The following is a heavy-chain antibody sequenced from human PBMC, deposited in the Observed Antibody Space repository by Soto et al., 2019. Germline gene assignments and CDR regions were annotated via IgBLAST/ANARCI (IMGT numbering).Heavy chain of an antibody. J-gene: IGHJ5*02. CDR3: AHRRDFWSGYYHNNWFDP. CDR1: GFSLSTSGVG. CDR2: IYWDDDK. Sequence: TLTCPFSGFSLSTSGVGVGWIRQPPGKALEWLALIYWDDDKRYSPSLKSRLAITKDTSKNQVVLTMTNMDPVDTATYYCAHRRDFWSGYYHNNWFDPWGQGTLVTVSS. D-gene: IGHD3-3*01. V-gene: IGHV2-5*02.